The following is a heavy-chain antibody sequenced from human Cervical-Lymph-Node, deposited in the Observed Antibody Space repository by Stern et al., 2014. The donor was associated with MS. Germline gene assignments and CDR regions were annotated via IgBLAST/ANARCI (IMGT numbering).Heavy chain of an antibody. D-gene: IGHD1-14*01. CDR1: GGSISSGSYY. CDR3: ASRTLHAFDI. J-gene: IGHJ3*02. CDR2: IYTSGST. V-gene: IGHV4-61*02. Sequence: QLQLQESGPGLVKPSQTLSLTCTVSGGSISSGSYYWSWIRQPAGKGLEWIGRIYTSGSTNYNPSLKSRVTISVDTPKNQFPLKLSSVTAADTAVYYCASRTLHAFDIWGQGTMVTVSS.